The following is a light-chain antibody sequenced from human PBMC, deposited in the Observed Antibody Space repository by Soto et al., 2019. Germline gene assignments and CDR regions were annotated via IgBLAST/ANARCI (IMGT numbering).Light chain of an antibody. Sequence: QSALTQPASVSGSPGQSITISCTGISSDGGSYNLVSWYQQHPDKAPKLMIYEGSKRPSGVSNRFSGSKSGNTASLTISGRQTEDEADYYCCSYAGSSAPVVFGGGTKLTVL. J-gene: IGLJ2*01. CDR3: CSYAGSSAPVV. CDR1: SSDGGSYNL. V-gene: IGLV2-23*01. CDR2: EGS.